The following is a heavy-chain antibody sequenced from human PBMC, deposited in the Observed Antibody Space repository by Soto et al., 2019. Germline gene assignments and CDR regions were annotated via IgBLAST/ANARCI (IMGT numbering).Heavy chain of an antibody. CDR1: GGTFSSYA. V-gene: IGHV1-69*01. J-gene: IGHJ6*02. D-gene: IGHD4-17*01. Sequence: QVQLVQSGAEVKKPGSSVKVSCKASGGTFSSYAISWVRQAPGQGLEWMGGIIPIFGTANYAQKFQGRVTITADESTSTAYMELSSLRSEDTAVYYCARGLLGTTVVSPIGWDYYYYYGMDVWGQGTTVTVSS. CDR3: ARGLLGTTVVSPIGWDYYYYYGMDV. CDR2: IIPIFGTA.